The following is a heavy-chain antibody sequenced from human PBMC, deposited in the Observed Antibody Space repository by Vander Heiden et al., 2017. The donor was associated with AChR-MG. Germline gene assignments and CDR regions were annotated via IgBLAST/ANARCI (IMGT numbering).Heavy chain of an antibody. J-gene: IGHJ4*02. V-gene: IGHV3-21*01. Sequence: VQLVESGGGLVKPGGFLRLSCSASGFTFSSYSMNWVRQAPGKGLEWVSSISSSSSYIYYADAVKGRFTISRDNAKNSLYLKMKSMRAEDTAVYYCARDTTGIAADYGWGQGTLVTVSS. CDR2: ISSSSSYI. CDR1: GFTFSSYS. CDR3: ARDTTGIAADYG. D-gene: IGHD6-13*01.